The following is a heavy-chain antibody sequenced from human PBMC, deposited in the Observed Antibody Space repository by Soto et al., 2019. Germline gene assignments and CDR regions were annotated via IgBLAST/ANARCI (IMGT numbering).Heavy chain of an antibody. J-gene: IGHJ4*02. CDR2: ISYDGSNK. CDR1: GFTFXSYG. Sequence: PGGSLRLSCSASGFTFXSYGMHGVRQAPGKGLEWVAVISYDGSNKYYADSVKGRFTISRDNSKNTLYLQMNSLRAEDTAVYYCAKDLRKGITMVRGVTLDYWGQGTLVTVSS. V-gene: IGHV3-30*18. D-gene: IGHD3-10*01. CDR3: AKDLRKGITMVRGVTLDY.